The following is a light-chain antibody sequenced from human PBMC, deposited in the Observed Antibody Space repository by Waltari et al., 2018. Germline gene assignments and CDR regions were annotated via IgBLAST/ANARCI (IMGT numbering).Light chain of an antibody. CDR1: SSDVGGYNF. V-gene: IGLV2-8*01. J-gene: IGLJ3*02. CDR3: MSYAGNYNPWV. Sequence: QSALTQPPSASGSPGQSVTISCTGTSSDVGGYNFVSWYQQHPGKAPKVMIYEVTKRPSGVPDRFSGSKSGNTASLTVAGLQAEEEADYYGMSYAGNYNPWVFGGGTRLTVL. CDR2: EVT.